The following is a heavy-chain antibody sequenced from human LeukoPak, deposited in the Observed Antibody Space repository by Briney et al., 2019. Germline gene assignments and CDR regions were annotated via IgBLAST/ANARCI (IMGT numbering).Heavy chain of an antibody. Sequence: ESGPTLVKPTQTLTLTCTFSGFSLSTSGVGVGWIRQPPGKALEWLALIYGDDDKRYSPSLQMRLTITRDTPKHQVVLTLNDLAPMDTATYYCAHQNYGDWYFDLWGRGSLDIVSS. CDR1: GFSLSTSGVG. CDR3: AHQNYGDWYFDL. D-gene: IGHD4-17*01. J-gene: IGHJ2*01. CDR2: IYGDDDK. V-gene: IGHV2-5*02.